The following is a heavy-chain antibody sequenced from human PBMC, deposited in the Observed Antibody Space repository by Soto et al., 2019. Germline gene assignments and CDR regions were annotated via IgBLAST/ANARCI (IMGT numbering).Heavy chain of an antibody. D-gene: IGHD6-19*01. V-gene: IGHV1-18*01. CDR3: ARYSSGWSATYYGMDV. J-gene: IGHJ6*02. Sequence: GASVKVSCKASGYTFTSYGISWVRQAPGQGLEWMGWISAYNGNTNYAQKLQGRVTMTTDTSTSTAYMELRSLRSDDTAVYYCARYSSGWSATYYGMDVWGQGTTVTVSS. CDR1: GYTFTSYG. CDR2: ISAYNGNT.